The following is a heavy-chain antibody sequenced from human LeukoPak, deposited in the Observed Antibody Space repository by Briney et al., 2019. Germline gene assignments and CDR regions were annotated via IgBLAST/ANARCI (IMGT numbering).Heavy chain of an antibody. V-gene: IGHV1-46*01. CDR3: ARMGGRLSRDYYYYMDV. D-gene: IGHD3-3*02. Sequence: ASVKVSCKASGYTFTSYYMHWVRQAPGQGLEWMGIINPSGGSTSYAQKFQGRVTMTRDTSTSTVYMELSSLRSEDPAVYYCARMGGRLSRDYYYYMDVWGKGTTVTVSS. J-gene: IGHJ6*03. CDR1: GYTFTSYY. CDR2: INPSGGST.